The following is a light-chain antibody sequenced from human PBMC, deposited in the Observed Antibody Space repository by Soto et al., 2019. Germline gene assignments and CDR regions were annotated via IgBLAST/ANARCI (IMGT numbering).Light chain of an antibody. J-gene: IGKJ1*01. V-gene: IGKV3-11*01. Sequence: EIVLTQSPATLSLSPGERATLSCRASQSVNSYLAWYQQKPGQAPRLLIHDASHRATGIPARFSGSGSGTDFTLTISSLEPEDIAVYYCQQYMKWPRTFGRGTTVEI. CDR3: QQYMKWPRT. CDR2: DAS. CDR1: QSVNSY.